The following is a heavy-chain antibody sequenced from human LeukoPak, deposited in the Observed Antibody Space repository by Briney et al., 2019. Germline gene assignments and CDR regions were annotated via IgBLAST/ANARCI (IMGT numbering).Heavy chain of an antibody. CDR1: GFTFSSYG. CDR3: AKGKRGLRYFAVDY. CDR2: ISYDGSNK. Sequence: AGGSLRLSCAASGFTFSSYGMHWVRQAPGKGLEWVAVISYDGSNKYYADSVKGRFTISRDNSKNTLYLQMNSLRAEDTAVYYCAKGKRGLRYFAVDYWGQGTLVTVSS. D-gene: IGHD3-9*01. J-gene: IGHJ4*02. V-gene: IGHV3-30*18.